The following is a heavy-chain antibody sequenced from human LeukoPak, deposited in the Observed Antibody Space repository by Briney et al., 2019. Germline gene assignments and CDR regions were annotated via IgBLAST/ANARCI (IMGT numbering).Heavy chain of an antibody. J-gene: IGHJ4*02. D-gene: IGHD3/OR15-3a*01. V-gene: IGHV3-20*01. Sequence: GGSLRLSCAASGFTFSSYSMNWVRQAPGKGLEWVSGINWNGGSTGYADSVKGRFTISRGNAKNSLYLQMNSLRAEDTALYHCARDSSDLACFDYWGQGTLVTVSS. CDR1: GFTFSSYS. CDR2: INWNGGST. CDR3: ARDSSDLACFDY.